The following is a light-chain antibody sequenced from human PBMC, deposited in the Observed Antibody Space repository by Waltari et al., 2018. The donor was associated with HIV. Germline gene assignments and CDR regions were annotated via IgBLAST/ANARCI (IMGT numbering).Light chain of an antibody. CDR1: QGIKTW. CDR3: QQAISFPHT. V-gene: IGKV1-12*01. J-gene: IGKJ4*01. CDR2: DAS. Sequence: DVQMAQSPSSASASVGDRVTITCRASQGIKTWLAWYQHKPAEAPTLLIYDASRLQSGVPARFNGSGSGLDFTLSITNFQPEDSATYYCQQAISFPHTFGGGTRVDI.